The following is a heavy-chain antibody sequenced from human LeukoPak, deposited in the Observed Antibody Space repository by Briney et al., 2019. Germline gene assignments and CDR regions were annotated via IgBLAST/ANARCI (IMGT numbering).Heavy chain of an antibody. J-gene: IGHJ5*02. CDR1: GYTFTSNY. D-gene: IGHD3-10*01. Sequence: ASVKVSCKASGYTFTSNYIHWVRQAPGQGLEWMGMIYPRDGSTSYAQKFQGRVTVTRDTSTSTVHMELSGLRSEDTAVYYCVRDGGGVAISVNYWFDPWGQGTLVTVSS. V-gene: IGHV1-46*01. CDR3: VRDGGGVAISVNYWFDP. CDR2: IYPRDGST.